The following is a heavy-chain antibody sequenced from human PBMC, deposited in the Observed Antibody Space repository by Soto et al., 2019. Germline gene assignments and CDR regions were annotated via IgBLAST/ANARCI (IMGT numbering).Heavy chain of an antibody. V-gene: IGHV5-51*01. CDR3: ARRVETTSMWAYDI. CDR1: EYIFTNFW. J-gene: IGHJ3*02. D-gene: IGHD1-1*01. CDR2: IHPSDSET. Sequence: GESLKISCKTSEYIFTNFWIGWVRQMPGKGLEWMGSIHPSDSETRYSPSFQGQVTISGDKSIFTAYLQWSSLKASDTAIYHCARRVETTSMWAYDIGGQGTRVTVS.